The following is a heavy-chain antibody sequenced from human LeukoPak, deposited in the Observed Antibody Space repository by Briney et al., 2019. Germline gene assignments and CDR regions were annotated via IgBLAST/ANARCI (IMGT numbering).Heavy chain of an antibody. D-gene: IGHD5-12*01. V-gene: IGHV3-21*01. CDR2: ISSSSSYI. Sequence: KTGGSLRLSCAASGFTFSNYNMNWVRQAPGKGLEWVSSISSSSSYIYYADSVKGRFTISRDNAKNSLYLQMNSLRAEDTAVYYCARERGYSGYDLSPLDYWGQGTLVTVSS. CDR1: GFTFSNYN. J-gene: IGHJ4*02. CDR3: ARERGYSGYDLSPLDY.